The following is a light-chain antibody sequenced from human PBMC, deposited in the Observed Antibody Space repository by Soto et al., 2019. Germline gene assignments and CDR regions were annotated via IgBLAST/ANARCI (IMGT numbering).Light chain of an antibody. CDR1: QSIGLA. V-gene: IGKV3-11*01. CDR3: QQRTDRPPGT. Sequence: EIVLTQSPATLSLSPGERATLSCRASQSIGLAIAWYQHKPGQAPRLLIFDASQRATGIPARVRGSGSGTDSTLSISSLEPADFAVYYCQQRTDRPPGTGGQGTKVESK. J-gene: IGKJ1*01. CDR2: DAS.